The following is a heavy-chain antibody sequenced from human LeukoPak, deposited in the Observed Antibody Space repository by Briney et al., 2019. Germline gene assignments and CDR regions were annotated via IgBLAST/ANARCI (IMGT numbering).Heavy chain of an antibody. V-gene: IGHV3-7*01. J-gene: IGHJ4*02. CDR1: GFTFTNYW. CDR3: AGGPH. Sequence: GGYLRLSCAASGFTFTNYWMSWVRQAPGKGLEWVASIKEGGSEKYYVGSVKGRFTISRDNAKNSVYLQMNSLRTEDTAVYYCAGGPHWGQGTLVTVSS. CDR2: IKEGGSEK.